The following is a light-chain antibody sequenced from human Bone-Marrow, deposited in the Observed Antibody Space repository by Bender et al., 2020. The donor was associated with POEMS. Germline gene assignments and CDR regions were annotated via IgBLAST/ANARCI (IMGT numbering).Light chain of an antibody. CDR1: SSDVGNYNF. V-gene: IGLV2-23*01. J-gene: IGLJ3*02. CDR3: CAFAFSGWM. Sequence: QSALTQPASVSGSPGQSITISCTGASSDVGNYNFVSWYQHHPGKVPKVILYEATKRPSGVSTRFSGSKSDNSASLTISGLQAEDEATYYCCAFAFSGWMFGGGTRLTVL. CDR2: EAT.